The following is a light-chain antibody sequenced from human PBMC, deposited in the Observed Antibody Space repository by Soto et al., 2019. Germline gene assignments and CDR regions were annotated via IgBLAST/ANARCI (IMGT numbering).Light chain of an antibody. V-gene: IGKV3-15*01. Sequence: EIVMTQSPATLSVSPGERATLSCRASQSVSNNLAWYQQKPGQAPRLLIYHASTGAAGIPARFSGSGSGTELTLTISSVQSEDSAVYYCQHYNEWPLTFGGGTKVEIK. CDR3: QHYNEWPLT. CDR2: HAS. CDR1: QSVSNN. J-gene: IGKJ4*01.